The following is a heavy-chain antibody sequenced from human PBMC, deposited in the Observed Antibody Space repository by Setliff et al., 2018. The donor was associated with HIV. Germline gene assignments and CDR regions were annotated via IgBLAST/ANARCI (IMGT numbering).Heavy chain of an antibody. CDR2: ISGSGIGS. J-gene: IGHJ5*02. CDR1: GFTFSRYA. D-gene: IGHD3-10*01. V-gene: IGHV3-23*01. Sequence: GGSLRLSCAASGFTFSRYAMTWVRQAPGKGLEWVSAISGSGIGSYYPDSVKGQFTISRDNSKNTLFLQMNSLRAEDTAVYYCAKDRRYYYGSGSYAAETWGQGTLVTVSS. CDR3: AKDRRYYYGSGSYAAET.